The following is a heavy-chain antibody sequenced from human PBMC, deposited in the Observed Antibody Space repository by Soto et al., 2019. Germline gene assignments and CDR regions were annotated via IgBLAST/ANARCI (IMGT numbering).Heavy chain of an antibody. D-gene: IGHD6-13*01. Sequence: EEQLLESGGGLVQPGGSLRLSCAASGFTFDRHDMNWVRQAPGKGLEWVSGITGSGSTYYADSVKGRFTISRDNSKNILYVEMNSLRAEDTAVYYCARDAYGVAAAGTSLDNWGQGTLVTVSS. CDR1: GFTFDRHD. V-gene: IGHV3-23*01. CDR3: ARDAYGVAAAGTSLDN. CDR2: ITGSGST. J-gene: IGHJ4*02.